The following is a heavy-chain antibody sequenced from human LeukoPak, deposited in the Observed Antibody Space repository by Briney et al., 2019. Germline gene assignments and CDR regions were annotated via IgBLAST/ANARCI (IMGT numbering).Heavy chain of an antibody. CDR2: IYYSGGT. CDR3: ARGHSIEPYYYYYYMDV. CDR1: GGSISSYY. V-gene: IGHV4-59*01. Sequence: PSETLSLTCTVSGGSISSYYWSWIRQPPGKGLEWIGYIYYSGGTNYNPSLKSRVTISVDTSKNQFSLKLSSVTAADTAVYYCARGHSIEPYYYYYYMDVWGKGTTVTVSS. J-gene: IGHJ6*03. D-gene: IGHD4-11*01.